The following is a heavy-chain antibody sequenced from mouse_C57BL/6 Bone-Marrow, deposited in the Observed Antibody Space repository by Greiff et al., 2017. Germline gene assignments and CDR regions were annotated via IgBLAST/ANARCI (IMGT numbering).Heavy chain of an antibody. Sequence: VQLQQPGAELVKPGASVKLSCKASGYTFTSYWMHWVKQRPGQGLEWIGMIYPNRGSTNYNEKFKSKATLTADKSSRTAYMQLSSLTSEDSAVYYCARDSNFFDYWGQGTTLTVSS. V-gene: IGHV1-64*01. CDR1: GYTFTSYW. CDR3: ARDSNFFDY. J-gene: IGHJ2*01. CDR2: IYPNRGST. D-gene: IGHD2-5*01.